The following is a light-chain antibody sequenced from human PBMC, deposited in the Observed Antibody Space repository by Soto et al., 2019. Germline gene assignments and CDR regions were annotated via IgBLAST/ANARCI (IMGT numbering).Light chain of an antibody. J-gene: IGLJ1*01. CDR3: TSYTRGSALYV. CDR1: SSDVGAYKY. Sequence: QSVLTQPASVSGSPGQSITISCTGTSSDVGAYKYVSWYQQHPGEVPKLMIYEVNNRPSGVSHRFSGSKSGNTASLTISGLQAEDEADYYCTSYTRGSALYVFGTGTKLTVL. CDR2: EVN. V-gene: IGLV2-14*01.